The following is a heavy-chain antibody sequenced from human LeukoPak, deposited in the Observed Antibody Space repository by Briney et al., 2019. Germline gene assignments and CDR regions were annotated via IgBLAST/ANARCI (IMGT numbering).Heavy chain of an antibody. J-gene: IGHJ4*02. CDR3: ARGSGIYPQFDF. Sequence: GGSLRLSCAASGFTFDDYGMSWVRQAPGKGLEWVSGINWNAGSTGYADSVQGRFTISRDNAKNSLYLQMNSLRAEDTALYYCARGSGIYPQFDFWGQGTLLTVSS. V-gene: IGHV3-20*04. CDR1: GFTFDDYG. D-gene: IGHD1-26*01. CDR2: INWNAGST.